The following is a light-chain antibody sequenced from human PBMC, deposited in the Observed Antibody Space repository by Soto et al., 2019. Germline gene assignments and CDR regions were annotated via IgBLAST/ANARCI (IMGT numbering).Light chain of an antibody. CDR1: QRVGSH. CDR2: DAS. CDR3: RQRSNWPS. V-gene: IGKV3-11*01. J-gene: IGKJ5*01. Sequence: VCTQPPETLSLSPGERATLSCRASQRVGSHFAGYQPKPGQAPRLLTQDASNRATGIPARFIGNGSGTDFTLTISSLEPEEFAVCYCRQRSNWPSFGKGTRLE.